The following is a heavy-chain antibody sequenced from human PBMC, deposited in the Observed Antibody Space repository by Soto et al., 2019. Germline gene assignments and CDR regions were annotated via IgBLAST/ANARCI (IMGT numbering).Heavy chain of an antibody. D-gene: IGHD3-22*01. J-gene: IGHJ3*02. CDR2: INHSGRT. V-gene: IGHV4-34*01. CDR3: AKALYNYDSSGYSGDHAFDI. Sequence: PAETLSLTCAVYGGSFSGYYWNWIRQPPGKGLEWIGEINHSGRTNYNPSLKSRVTISVDTSKNQFSLKLSSVTAADTAVYYCAKALYNYDSSGYSGDHAFDIWGQGTMVTVSS. CDR1: GGSFSGYY.